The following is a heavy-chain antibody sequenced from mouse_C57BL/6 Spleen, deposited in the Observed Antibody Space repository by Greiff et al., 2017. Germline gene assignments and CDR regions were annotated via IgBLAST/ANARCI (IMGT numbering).Heavy chain of an antibody. Sequence: QVQLKESGAELVRPGASVKLSCKASGYTFTDYYINWVKQRPGQGLEWIARIYPGSGNTYYNEKFKGKATLTAEKSSSTAYMQLSSLTSEDSAVYFGAKGPVRYFDVWSTGTTVTVSS. CDR2: IYPGSGNT. CDR1: GYTFTDYY. D-gene: IGHD1-1*01. J-gene: IGHJ1*03. CDR3: AKGPVRYFDV. V-gene: IGHV1-76*01.